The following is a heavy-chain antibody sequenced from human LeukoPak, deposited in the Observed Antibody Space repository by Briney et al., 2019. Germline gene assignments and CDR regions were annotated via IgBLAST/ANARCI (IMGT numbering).Heavy chain of an antibody. Sequence: GRSLRLSCAASGFTFSNYGMHWLRQAPGKGLEWVAVIPYDGSNKYYTDSVKGRFTISRDNSKNTPYLQMNSLRAEDTAVYYCAKWGGRELLLFYYGMDVWGQGTTVTVSS. V-gene: IGHV3-30*18. D-gene: IGHD1-26*01. CDR3: AKWGGRELLLFYYGMDV. J-gene: IGHJ6*02. CDR1: GFTFSNYG. CDR2: IPYDGSNK.